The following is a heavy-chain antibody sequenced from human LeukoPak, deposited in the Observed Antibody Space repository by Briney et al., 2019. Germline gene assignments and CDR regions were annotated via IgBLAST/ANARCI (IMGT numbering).Heavy chain of an antibody. CDR1: GFTFSSYG. CDR3: AKGIPGYSSSWYKFDY. J-gene: IGHJ4*02. Sequence: GGSLRLSCAASGFTFSSYGMLGVRQAPGKGLEWVAVIWYDGSNKYYADSVKGRFTISRDNSKNTLYLQMKSLRAEDTAVYYCAKGIPGYSSSWYKFDYWGQGTLVTVFS. D-gene: IGHD6-13*01. V-gene: IGHV3-33*06. CDR2: IWYDGSNK.